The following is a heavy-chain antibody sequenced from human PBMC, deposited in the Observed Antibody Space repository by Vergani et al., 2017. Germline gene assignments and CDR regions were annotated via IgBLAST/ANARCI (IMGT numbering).Heavy chain of an antibody. Sequence: QVQLQESGPGLVKPSQTLSLTCTVSGGSISSGSYYWSWIRQPAGKGLEWIGRIYTSGSTNYNPSLKSRVTISVDTSKNQFSLKLSSVTAADTAVYYCARSDSSGYYYVAYWGQGTLVTVSS. CDR3: ARSDSSGYYYVAY. V-gene: IGHV4-61*02. J-gene: IGHJ4*02. D-gene: IGHD3-22*01. CDR2: IYTSGST. CDR1: GGSISSGSYY.